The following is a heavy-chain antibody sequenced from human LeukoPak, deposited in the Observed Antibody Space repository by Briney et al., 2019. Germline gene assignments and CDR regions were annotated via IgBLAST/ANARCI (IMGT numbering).Heavy chain of an antibody. D-gene: IGHD2-15*01. J-gene: IGHJ4*02. V-gene: IGHV3-30*18. CDR2: ISCDGTSQ. Sequence: GGSLRLSCAASGFIFNNYGMQWVRQTPGKGLEWVTVISCDGTSQYYADSVKGRFTISRDDSKKTVYLQMNSLRAEDTAVYYCAKDMRCSGGSCPPYYFDYWGQGTLVTVSS. CDR3: AKDMRCSGGSCPPYYFDY. CDR1: GFIFNNYG.